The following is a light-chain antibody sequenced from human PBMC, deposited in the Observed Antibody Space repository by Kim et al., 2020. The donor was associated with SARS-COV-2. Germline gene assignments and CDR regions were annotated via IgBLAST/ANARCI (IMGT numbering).Light chain of an antibody. V-gene: IGLV1-44*01. CDR1: ISDIGSNI. J-gene: IGLJ1*01. CDR2: SFN. Sequence: GQRINISCSGSISDIGSNIVNCYHQLPRTAPQLLLYSFNPRPSGGPTRFSCSKSGASAALAISALQSEDEADYYCAAWDDSLNAYVFGSGTKVTVL. CDR3: AAWDDSLNAYV.